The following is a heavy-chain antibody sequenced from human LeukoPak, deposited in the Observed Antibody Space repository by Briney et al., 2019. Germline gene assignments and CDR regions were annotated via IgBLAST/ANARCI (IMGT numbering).Heavy chain of an antibody. CDR2: IYYSGGT. D-gene: IGHD5-24*01. J-gene: IGHJ4*02. V-gene: IGHV4-59*01. CDR3: ARYKGSDGYNYRGFDF. CDR1: GGSISNYY. Sequence: SETLSLTCTVSGGSISNYYWSWIRQPPGKGLEWIGYIYYSGGTNYNPSLKSRVTISIDRSKTQFSLKLTSVSAADTAMYYCARYKGSDGYNYRGFDFWGQGTLVTVSS.